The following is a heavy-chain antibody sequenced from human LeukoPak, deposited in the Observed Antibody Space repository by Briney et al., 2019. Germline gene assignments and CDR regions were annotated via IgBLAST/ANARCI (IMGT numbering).Heavy chain of an antibody. CDR1: GFTISSSS. V-gene: IGHV3-66*01. CDR2: ISSDGNT. J-gene: IGHJ6*02. CDR3: ARGQEQFSSPWQWGPRRKNFYYYGMDV. Sequence: GGSLRLSCAASGFTISSSSMNWVRLGPGKGLEWVSVISSDGNTYYADSVKGRFTISRDNSRNTLSLQMHGLRADDTAVYYCARGQEQFSSPWQWGPRRKNFYYYGMDVWGQGTTVTVSS. D-gene: IGHD6-19*01.